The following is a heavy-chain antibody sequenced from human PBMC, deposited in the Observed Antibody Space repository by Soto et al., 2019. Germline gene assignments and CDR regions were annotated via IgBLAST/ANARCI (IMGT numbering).Heavy chain of an antibody. CDR3: EREDRVIWLLDY. V-gene: IGHV3-33*01. D-gene: IGHD5-18*01. J-gene: IGHJ4*02. CDR1: GFTFSSYG. CDR2: IWYDGSNK. Sequence: XGALRLSCAASGFTFSSYGMHWARHSPGKGLEWVAVIWYDGSNKYYADSVKGRFTISRDNSKNTLYLQMNSLRAEDTAVYYCEREDRVIWLLDYCGQGTLQTVSS.